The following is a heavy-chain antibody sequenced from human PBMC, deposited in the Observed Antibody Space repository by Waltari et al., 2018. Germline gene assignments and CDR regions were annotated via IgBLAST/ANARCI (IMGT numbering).Heavy chain of an antibody. V-gene: IGHV1-18*01. J-gene: IGHJ4*02. Sequence: QVQLVQSGAEVKKPGAAVKVSCKASGYTLTSYGISWVRQAPGQGLEWMGWISADNGNTNYAHKLQGRVTMTTDTSTTTSYMELRSLSSDDTAVSYCARSLGPSEWALLMDYWGQGTLVTVSS. CDR3: ARSLGPSEWALLMDY. CDR1: GYTLTSYG. D-gene: IGHD1-26*01. CDR2: ISADNGNT.